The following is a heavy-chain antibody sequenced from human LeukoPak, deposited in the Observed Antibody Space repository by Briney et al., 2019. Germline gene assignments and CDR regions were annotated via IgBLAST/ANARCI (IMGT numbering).Heavy chain of an antibody. CDR3: ARGTIFGVVTSLEYYYYMDV. Sequence: GASVKVSCKASGYTFTGYYMHWVRQAPGQGLEWMGWINPNSGGTNYAQKFQGRVTMTRDTSISTAYMELSRLRSDDTAVYYCARGTIFGVVTSLEYYYYMDVWGKGTTVTVSS. D-gene: IGHD3-3*01. CDR1: GYTFTGYY. CDR2: INPNSGGT. V-gene: IGHV1-2*02. J-gene: IGHJ6*03.